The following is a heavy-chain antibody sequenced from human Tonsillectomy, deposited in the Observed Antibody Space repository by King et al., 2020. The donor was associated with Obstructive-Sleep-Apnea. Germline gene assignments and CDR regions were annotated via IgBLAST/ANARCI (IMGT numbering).Heavy chain of an antibody. D-gene: IGHD3-22*01. J-gene: IGHJ4*02. V-gene: IGHV4-59*08. CDR3: ARLNYYDSSGYFNY. CDR2: IYYSGST. CDR1: GGSISSYY. Sequence: HVQLQESGPGLVKPSETLSLTCTVSGGSISSYYWSWIRQPPGKGLEWIGYIYYSGSTNYNPFLKSRVTISVDTSKNQFSLKLSSVTAADTAVYYCARLNYYDSSGYFNYWGQGTLVTVSS.